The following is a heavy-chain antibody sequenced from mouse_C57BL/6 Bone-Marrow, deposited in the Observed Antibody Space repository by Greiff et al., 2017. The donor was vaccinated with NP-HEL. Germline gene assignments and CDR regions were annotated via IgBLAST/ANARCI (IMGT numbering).Heavy chain of an antibody. V-gene: IGHV1-64*01. Sequence: QVQLQQSGAELVKPGASVKLSCKASGYTFTSYWMHWVKQTPGQGLEWIGMIHPNSGSTNYNAQFKGKATLTVDKSSSTAYMHLSSLTSEASAVFYCARELAWFAYWGKGTIVTVSA. CDR2: IHPNSGST. CDR1: GYTFTSYW. J-gene: IGHJ3*01. CDR3: ARELAWFAY.